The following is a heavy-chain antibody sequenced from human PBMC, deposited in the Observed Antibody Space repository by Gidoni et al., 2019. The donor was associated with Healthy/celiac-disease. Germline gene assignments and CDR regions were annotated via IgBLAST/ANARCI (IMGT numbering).Heavy chain of an antibody. V-gene: IGHV3-23*01. Sequence: EVQLLESGGGLVQPVGSLRLSCAASGFTFSSYAMSWVRQAPGKGLEWVSAISGSGGSTYYADSVKGRFTISRDNSKNTLYLQMNSLRAEDTAVYYCAKALAQYSSSWYGGGFDYWGQGTLVTVSS. CDR3: AKALAQYSSSWYGGGFDY. CDR2: ISGSGGST. CDR1: GFTFSSYA. D-gene: IGHD6-13*01. J-gene: IGHJ4*02.